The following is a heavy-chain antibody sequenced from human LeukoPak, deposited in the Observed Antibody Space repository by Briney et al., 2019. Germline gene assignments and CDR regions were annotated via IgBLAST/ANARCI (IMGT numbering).Heavy chain of an antibody. Sequence: GASVKVSCKASGYTFTSYAMNWVRQAPGQGLEWMGWINTNTGNPTYAQGFTGRFVFSLDTSVSTAYLQISSLKAEDTAVYYCARVVAGTEYNDAFDIWGQGTMVTVSS. D-gene: IGHD6-19*01. J-gene: IGHJ3*02. CDR2: INTNTGNP. CDR3: ARVVAGTEYNDAFDI. V-gene: IGHV7-4-1*02. CDR1: GYTFTSYA.